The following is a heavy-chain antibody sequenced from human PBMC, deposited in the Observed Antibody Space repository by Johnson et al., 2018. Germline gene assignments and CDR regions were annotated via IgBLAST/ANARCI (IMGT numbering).Heavy chain of an antibody. D-gene: IGHD5/OR15-5a*01. CDR2: ISYDGRNK. J-gene: IGHJ1*01. CDR1: GFTFSSYG. Sequence: QVQLVESGGGLVKPGGSLRLSCAASGFTFSSYGMHWVRQAPGKGLEWVAVISYDGRNKYYADSVKGRFTISRDNSKNTLYLQMNSLRAEDTAVYYCAKDSVDAEAALVAEYFQHWGQGTLVTVSS. CDR3: AKDSVDAEAALVAEYFQH. V-gene: IGHV3-30*18.